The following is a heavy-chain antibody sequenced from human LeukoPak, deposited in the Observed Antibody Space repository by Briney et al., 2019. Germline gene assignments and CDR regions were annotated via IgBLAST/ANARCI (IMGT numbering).Heavy chain of an antibody. V-gene: IGHV1-46*01. CDR1: GYTFTSYY. CDR3: ARGDGYDSSGTSSQFDS. J-gene: IGHJ5*01. Sequence: ASVKVSCKASGYTFTSYYVHWVRQAPGQGLEWMGIINPSGGSTSYAQKFQGRVTMTRDTSTSTVYMELSSLRSEDTAVYYCARGDGYDSSGTSSQFDSWGQGTLVTVSS. CDR2: INPSGGST. D-gene: IGHD3-22*01.